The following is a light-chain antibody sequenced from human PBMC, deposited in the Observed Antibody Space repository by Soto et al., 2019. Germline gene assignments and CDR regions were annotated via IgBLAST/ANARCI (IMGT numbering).Light chain of an antibody. Sequence: IRMTQSPSSLSGSPGDRVALTCRASQDIGSFLAWYQQKPGKAPKLLIYDASTLQSGVPSRFGGSGSGTDFTLTISSLQSEDFATYYCQQFYSYPLTFGGGTKVDIK. CDR3: QQFYSYPLT. CDR2: DAS. V-gene: IGKV1-8*01. CDR1: QDIGSF. J-gene: IGKJ4*01.